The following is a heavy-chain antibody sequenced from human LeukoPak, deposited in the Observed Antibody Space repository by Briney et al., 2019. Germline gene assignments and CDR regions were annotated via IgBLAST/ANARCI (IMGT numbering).Heavy chain of an antibody. Sequence: SETLSLTCTVSGGSISSSGYYWSWIRQPPGKGLEWIAYISYSGSTNYNASLKSRVTISVDRSKNQFSLKLSSVTAADTAVYYCARNWGSYAFDIWGQGTMVTVSS. J-gene: IGHJ3*02. CDR2: ISYSGST. D-gene: IGHD7-27*01. CDR1: GGSISSSGYY. V-gene: IGHV4-61*05. CDR3: ARNWGSYAFDI.